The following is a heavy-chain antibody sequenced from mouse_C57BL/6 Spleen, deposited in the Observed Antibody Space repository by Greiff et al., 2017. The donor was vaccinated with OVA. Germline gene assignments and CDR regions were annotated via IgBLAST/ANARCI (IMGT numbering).Heavy chain of an antibody. CDR1: GYSFTDYN. CDR2: INPNYGTT. J-gene: IGHJ3*01. D-gene: IGHD2-14*01. CDR3: ARWRVRRAWFAY. V-gene: IGHV1-39*01. Sequence: VHVKQSGPELVKPGASVKISCKASGYSFTDYNMNWVKQSNGKSLEWIGVINPNYGTTSYNQKFKGKATLTVDKSSSTAYMQLNSLTSEDAAVYYCARWRVRRAWFAYWGQGTLVTVSA.